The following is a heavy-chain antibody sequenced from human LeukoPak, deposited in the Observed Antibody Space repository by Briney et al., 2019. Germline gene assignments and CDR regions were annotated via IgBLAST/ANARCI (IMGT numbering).Heavy chain of an antibody. V-gene: IGHV3-66*01. D-gene: IGHD6-13*01. CDR1: GFTVSSNY. Sequence: PGGSLRLSCAASGFTVSSNYMSWVRQAPGKGLEWVSVIYSGGSTYYADSVKGRFTISRDNSKNTLYLQMKSLRAEDTAVYYCARAPRIAAAGSLDYWGQGTLVTVSS. CDR3: ARAPRIAAAGSLDY. J-gene: IGHJ4*02. CDR2: IYSGGST.